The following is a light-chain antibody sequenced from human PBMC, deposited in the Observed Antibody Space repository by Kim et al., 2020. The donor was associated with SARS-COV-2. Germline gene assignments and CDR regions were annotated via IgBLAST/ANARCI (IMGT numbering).Light chain of an antibody. Sequence: VSPGQTASFACSGDKLGARYTCWYQQKSGQPPVLVIYEDAKRPLGIPERFSGSNSGNTATLTISGTQAMDEADYYCQVWDSGAAVFGTGTKVTVL. V-gene: IGLV3-1*01. CDR2: EDA. CDR3: QVWDSGAAV. CDR1: KLGARY. J-gene: IGLJ1*01.